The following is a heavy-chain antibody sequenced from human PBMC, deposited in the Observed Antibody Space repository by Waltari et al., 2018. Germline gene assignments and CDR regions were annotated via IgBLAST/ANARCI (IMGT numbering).Heavy chain of an antibody. D-gene: IGHD4-4*01. V-gene: IGHV4-38-2*01. CDR3: ARLDYSNYGWFDP. CDR1: GYSISSGYY. CDR2: IAHSGST. J-gene: IGHJ5*02. Sequence: QVQLQESGPGLVKPSETLSLTCAVSGYSISSGYYWGWIRQPPGKGLEWIGSIAHSGSTYYNPSLKSRGTISVDTSKNQFALKLSAVTAADTAVYYCARLDYSNYGWFDPWGQGTLVTVSS.